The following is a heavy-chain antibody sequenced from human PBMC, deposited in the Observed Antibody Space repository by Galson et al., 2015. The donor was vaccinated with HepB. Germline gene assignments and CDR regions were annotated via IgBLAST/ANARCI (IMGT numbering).Heavy chain of an antibody. D-gene: IGHD3-10*01. J-gene: IGHJ6*02. Sequence: SLRLSCAASGFSFNNYFIHWVRQAPGKGLEWVAVISDDGSNKYYAESVKGRFIIFRDNSKNTVYLQMNSLRVNDTAVYYCARAGDYYGSVNYYRGSYGMDAWGQGTTVTVSS. V-gene: IGHV3-30-3*01. CDR1: GFSFNNYF. CDR2: ISDDGSNK. CDR3: ARAGDYYGSVNYYRGSYGMDA.